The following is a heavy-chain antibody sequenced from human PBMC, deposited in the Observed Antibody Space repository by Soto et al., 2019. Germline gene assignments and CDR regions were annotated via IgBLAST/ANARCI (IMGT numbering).Heavy chain of an antibody. CDR3: ARFPIMITFGGVSPLGAADYNWFDP. CDR2: IYYSGST. J-gene: IGHJ5*02. Sequence: SETLSLTCTVSGGSISSSSYYWGWIRQPPGKGLEWIGSIYYSGSTYYNPSLKSRVTISVDTSKNQFSLKLSSVTAADTAVYYCARFPIMITFGGVSPLGAADYNWFDPWGQGTLVTVSS. V-gene: IGHV4-39*01. D-gene: IGHD3-16*01. CDR1: GGSISSSSYY.